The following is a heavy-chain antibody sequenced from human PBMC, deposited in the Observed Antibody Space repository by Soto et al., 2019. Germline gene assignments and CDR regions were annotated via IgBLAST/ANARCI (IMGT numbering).Heavy chain of an antibody. Sequence: SETLSLTCTVSGDSVNNNDFYWAWIRQPPGKGLEWVVTIFYSGTTYHNPSPKGRVTASVDRSENQFSLKLTSVTASDTAVYYCARLDFRSGYYGGRFDPWGQGTLVTVSS. V-gene: IGHV4-39*01. CDR1: GDSVNNNDFY. CDR3: ARLDFRSGYYGGRFDP. J-gene: IGHJ5*02. CDR2: IFYSGTT. D-gene: IGHD3-3*01.